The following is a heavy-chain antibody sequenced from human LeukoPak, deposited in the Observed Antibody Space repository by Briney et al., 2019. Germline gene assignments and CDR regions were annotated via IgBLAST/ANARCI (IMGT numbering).Heavy chain of an antibody. V-gene: IGHV4-31*03. D-gene: IGHD2-15*01. J-gene: IGHJ5*02. Sequence: PSRTLSLTCTVSGGSISSGGYYWSWIRQHPGKGLEWIGYIYYSGSTYYNPSLKSRVTISVDTSKNQFSLKLSSVTAADTAVYYCARGSGLATSSPWFDPWGQGTLVTVSS. CDR2: IYYSGST. CDR1: GGSISSGGYY. CDR3: ARGSGLATSSPWFDP.